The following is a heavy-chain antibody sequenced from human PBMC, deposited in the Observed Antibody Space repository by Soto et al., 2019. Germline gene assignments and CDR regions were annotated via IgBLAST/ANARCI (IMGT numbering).Heavy chain of an antibody. V-gene: IGHV3-9*01. CDR2: ISWNSDVK. J-gene: IGHJ6*02. D-gene: IGHD3-3*01. CDR1: GFTFEDSV. CDR3: ARDMAHYDFWGHYERGLDV. Sequence: GGSLRLSCVVSGFTFEDSVMHWVRQVPGKGLEWVSGISWNSDVKGYADSVRGRFTISRDNARNSLFLQMTSLRGEDSALYYCARDMAHYDFWGHYERGLDVWGQGTAVTVSS.